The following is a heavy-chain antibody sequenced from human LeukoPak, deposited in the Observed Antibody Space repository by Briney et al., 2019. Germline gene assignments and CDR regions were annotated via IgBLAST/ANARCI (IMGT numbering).Heavy chain of an antibody. V-gene: IGHV1-18*01. J-gene: IGHJ4*02. D-gene: IGHD2-2*01. Sequence: ASVKVSCKASGYTFTSYGISWVRQAPGQGLEWMGWISAYNGNTNYAQKLQGRVTMATDTSTSTAYMELRSLRSDDTAVYYCARRLGYCSSTSCYGNDYWGQGTLVTVSS. CDR1: GYTFTSYG. CDR2: ISAYNGNT. CDR3: ARRLGYCSSTSCYGNDY.